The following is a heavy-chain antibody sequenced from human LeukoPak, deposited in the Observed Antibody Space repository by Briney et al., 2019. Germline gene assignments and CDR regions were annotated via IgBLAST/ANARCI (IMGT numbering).Heavy chain of an antibody. CDR3: AKDTAVQFLEPAF. Sequence: GGSLRLSCAASGFTFNTHGIQWVRQAPGKGLEWVAAIWFDGSVKHYSDAVRGRFTISRDNSLNPLYLQMNSLRVEDTAIYHCAKDTAVQFLEPAFWGQGTLVTVSS. V-gene: IGHV3-33*06. CDR2: IWFDGSVK. J-gene: IGHJ4*02. CDR1: GFTFNTHG. D-gene: IGHD3-3*01.